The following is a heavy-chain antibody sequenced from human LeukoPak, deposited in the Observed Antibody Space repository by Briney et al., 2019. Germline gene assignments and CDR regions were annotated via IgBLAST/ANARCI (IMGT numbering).Heavy chain of an antibody. CDR2: INHSGST. D-gene: IGHD5-18*01. CDR3: AGSGYSYGYTH. J-gene: IGHJ4*02. CDR1: GGSFSGYY. Sequence: SETLSLTCAVYGGSFSGYYWSWIRQPPGKGLEWIGEINHSGSTNYNPSLKSRVTISVDTSKNQFSLKLSSVTAADTAVYYCAGSGYSYGYTHWGQGTLVTVSS. V-gene: IGHV4-34*01.